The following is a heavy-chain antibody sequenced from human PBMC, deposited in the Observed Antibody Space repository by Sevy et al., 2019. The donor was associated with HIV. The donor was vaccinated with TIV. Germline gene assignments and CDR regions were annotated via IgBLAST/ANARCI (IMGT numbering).Heavy chain of an antibody. D-gene: IGHD2-8*01. Sequence: GGSLRLSCAVSGFTISRYGMHWVRQAPGKGLEWVAGIWYDESNKYYADSVKGRFTISRDNSKNTLYLQMNSLRAEDTAVYYCARDGEYCTNGVCSWGLFDYWGQGTLVTVSS. V-gene: IGHV3-33*01. CDR3: ARDGEYCTNGVCSWGLFDY. CDR1: GFTISRYG. J-gene: IGHJ4*02. CDR2: IWYDESNK.